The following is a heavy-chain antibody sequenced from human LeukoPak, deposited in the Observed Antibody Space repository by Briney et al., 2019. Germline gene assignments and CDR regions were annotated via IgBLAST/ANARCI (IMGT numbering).Heavy chain of an antibody. J-gene: IGHJ5*02. CDR2: IYPGDSDT. CDR1: GYSFTSYW. V-gene: IGHV5-51*01. Sequence: GESLKISCKGSGYSFTSYWIGWVRQMPGKGLEWMGIIYPGDSDTRYSPSFQGQVTISADKSISTAYLQWSSLKASGTAMYYCARRLTYYDILTGPKYNWFDPWGQGTLVTVSS. CDR3: ARRLTYYDILTGPKYNWFDP. D-gene: IGHD3-9*01.